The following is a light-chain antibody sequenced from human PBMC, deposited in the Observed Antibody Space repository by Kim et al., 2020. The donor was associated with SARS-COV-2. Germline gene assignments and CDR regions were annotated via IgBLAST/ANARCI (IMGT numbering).Light chain of an antibody. CDR2: AAS. CDR3: QKYNSAPWA. Sequence: DIQMTQSPSSLSASVGDRVTITCRASQDIANSLAWYQQKPGKVPPVLIYAASTLQSGVPSRFSGSGSGTEFTLTIGRLQTEDVATYFCQKYNSAPWAFGPGTKVDIK. V-gene: IGKV1-27*01. CDR1: QDIANS. J-gene: IGKJ1*01.